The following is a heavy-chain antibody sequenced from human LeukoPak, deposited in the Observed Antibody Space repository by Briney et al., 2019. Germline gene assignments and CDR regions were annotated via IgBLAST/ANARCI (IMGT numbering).Heavy chain of an antibody. CDR2: IYHSGST. D-gene: IGHD3-22*01. CDR1: GGSISSSNW. J-gene: IGHJ5*02. V-gene: IGHV4-4*02. CDR3: ARGPNSSGYYLVPWFDP. Sequence: SETLSLTCAVSGGSISSSNWWSWVRPPPGKGLEWIGEIYHSGSTNYNPSLKSRVTISVDTSKNQFSLKLSSLTAADTAVYYCARGPNSSGYYLVPWFDPWGQGTLVTVSS.